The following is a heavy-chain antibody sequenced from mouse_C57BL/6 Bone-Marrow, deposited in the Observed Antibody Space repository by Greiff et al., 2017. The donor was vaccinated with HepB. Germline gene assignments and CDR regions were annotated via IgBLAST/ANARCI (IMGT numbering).Heavy chain of an antibody. D-gene: IGHD2-3*01. CDR1: GFSLTSYG. CDR3: AKEGLLPWYFDV. J-gene: IGHJ1*03. V-gene: IGHV2-5*01. CDR2: IWRGGST. Sequence: VMLVESGPGLVQPSQSLSITCTVSGFSLTSYGVHWVRQSPGKGLEWLGVIWRGGSTDYNAAFMSRLSITKDNSKSQVFFKMNSLQADDTAIYYCAKEGLLPWYFDVWGTGTTVTVSS.